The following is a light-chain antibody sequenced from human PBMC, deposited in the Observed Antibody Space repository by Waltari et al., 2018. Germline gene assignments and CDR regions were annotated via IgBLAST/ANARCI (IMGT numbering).Light chain of an antibody. J-gene: IGLJ2*01. CDR3: ATWDNSLRNVV. CDR2: DNN. V-gene: IGLV1-51*01. CDR1: TSNIGTYY. Sequence: QSVLTQPPSVSAAPGQKVTISCSGSTSNIGTYYVSWYHQVPGEAPKHLIFDNNKRPSGIPDRFSASNSGTSATLGITGLQTGDEADYYCATWDNSLRNVVFGGGTKLTVL.